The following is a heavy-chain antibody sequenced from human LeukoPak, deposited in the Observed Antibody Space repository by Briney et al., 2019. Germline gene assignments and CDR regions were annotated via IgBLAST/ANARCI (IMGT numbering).Heavy chain of an antibody. CDR1: GFTFSSYA. Sequence: GGSLRLSCAASGFTFSSYAMHWVRQAPGKGLEWVAVISYDGSNKYYAGSVKGRFTISRDNSKNTLYLQMNSLRAEDTAVYYCARESLYILGGYWGQGTLVTVSS. V-gene: IGHV3-30*04. J-gene: IGHJ4*02. CDR2: ISYDGSNK. D-gene: IGHD2-15*01. CDR3: ARESLYILGGY.